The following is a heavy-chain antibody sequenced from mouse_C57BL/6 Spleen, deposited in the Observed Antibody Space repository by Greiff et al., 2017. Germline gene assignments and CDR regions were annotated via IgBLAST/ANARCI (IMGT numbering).Heavy chain of an antibody. J-gene: IGHJ3*01. D-gene: IGHD1-1*02. CDR2: IYPGDGDT. V-gene: IGHV1-82*01. CDR3: DREGTHYPPPWAY. CDR1: GYAFSSSW. Sequence: QVQLQQSGPELVKPGASVKISCKASGYAFSSSWLNWVKQRPGKGLEWIGRIYPGDGDTYYNGKFKGKATLTADTSSSTAYMQLRSLQSENSAVYFFDREGTHYPPPWAYWGQGTLVTVSA.